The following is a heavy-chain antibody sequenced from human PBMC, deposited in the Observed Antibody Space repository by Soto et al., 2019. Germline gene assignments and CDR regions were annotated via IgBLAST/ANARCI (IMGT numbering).Heavy chain of an antibody. Sequence: QITLKESGPTLVKPTQTLTLTCTFSGFSLSTSGVAVGWIRQPPGKALEWLALIYWDDDKRYIPSLKSRLTITNDTSKNQVVITMTDMDPVDTGTYYCAHTVVVLVTATHAFDIWRQGTMVTVSS. CDR3: AHTVVVLVTATHAFDI. CDR2: IYWDDDK. V-gene: IGHV2-5*02. J-gene: IGHJ3*02. D-gene: IGHD2-15*01. CDR1: GFSLSTSGVA.